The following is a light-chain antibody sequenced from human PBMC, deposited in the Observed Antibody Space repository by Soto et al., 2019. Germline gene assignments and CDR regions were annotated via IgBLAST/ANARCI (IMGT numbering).Light chain of an antibody. Sequence: QSALTQPASVSGSPGQSITISCTGTSSDVGGYNLVSWYQHHPPIAPKLIIYDGYKRPSGVSDRFSASKSGNTASLTISGLQAEDEAHYYCCSYAGSPWVFGGGTKLTVL. V-gene: IGLV2-23*01. CDR2: DGY. J-gene: IGLJ3*02. CDR3: CSYAGSPWV. CDR1: SSDVGGYNL.